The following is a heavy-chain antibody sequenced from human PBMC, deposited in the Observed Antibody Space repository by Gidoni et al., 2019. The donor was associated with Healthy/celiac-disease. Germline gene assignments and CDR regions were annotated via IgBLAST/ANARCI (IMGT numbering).Heavy chain of an antibody. D-gene: IGHD5-18*01. CDR2: INHSGST. Sequence: QVQLQQWGAGLLKPSETLSLTCAVYGGSFSGYYWSWLRQPPGKGLEWIGEINHSGSTNYNPSLKSRVTISVDTSKNQFSLKLSSVTAADTAVYYCARGNHWLRGYSYTNWFDPWGQGTLVTVSS. J-gene: IGHJ5*02. V-gene: IGHV4-34*01. CDR1: GGSFSGYY. CDR3: ARGNHWLRGYSYTNWFDP.